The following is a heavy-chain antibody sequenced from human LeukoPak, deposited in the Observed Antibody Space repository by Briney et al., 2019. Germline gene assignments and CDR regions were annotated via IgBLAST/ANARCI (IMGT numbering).Heavy chain of an antibody. D-gene: IGHD2-2*01. CDR3: ARGRCSSTSCYASDY. J-gene: IGHJ4*02. Sequence: SQTLSLTCTVSGVSISSGGYYWSWIRQHPGKGLEWIGYIYYSGSTYYNPSLKSLVTISVDTSKNQFSLKLSSVTAADTAVYYCARGRCSSTSCYASDYWGQGTLVTVSS. CDR1: GVSISSGGYY. CDR2: IYYSGST. V-gene: IGHV4-31*01.